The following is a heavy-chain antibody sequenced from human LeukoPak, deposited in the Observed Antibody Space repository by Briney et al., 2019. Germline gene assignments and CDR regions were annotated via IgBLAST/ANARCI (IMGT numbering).Heavy chain of an antibody. CDR3: ARGFYDSSGYSSPFDS. V-gene: IGHV4-59*08. J-gene: IGHJ4*02. CDR1: GDSISSNY. D-gene: IGHD3-22*01. CDR2: ISYSGST. Sequence: SETLSLTCTVSGDSISSNYWSWIRQPPGKRLEWIGYISYSGSTNYNPSLKSRVTMSIDTSENQFSLRLSSVTAADTAVYFCARGFYDSSGYSSPFDSWGQGTLVTVSS.